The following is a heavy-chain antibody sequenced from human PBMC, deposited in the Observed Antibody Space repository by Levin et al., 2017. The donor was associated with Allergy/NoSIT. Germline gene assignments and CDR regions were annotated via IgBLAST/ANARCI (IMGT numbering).Heavy chain of an antibody. CDR1: GGSFSGYY. CDR2: INHSGST. D-gene: IGHD3-10*01. Sequence: PGGSLRLSCAVYGGSFSGYYWSWIRQPPGKGLEWIGEINHSGSTNYNPSLKSRVTISVDTSKNQFSLKLSSVTAADTAVYYCAREGWFGEFGYFDLWGRGTLVTVSS. CDR3: AREGWFGEFGYFDL. V-gene: IGHV4-34*01. J-gene: IGHJ2*01.